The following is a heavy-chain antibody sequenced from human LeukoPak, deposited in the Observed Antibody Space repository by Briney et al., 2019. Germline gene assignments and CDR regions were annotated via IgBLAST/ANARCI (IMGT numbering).Heavy chain of an antibody. CDR2: IKQDGSEK. CDR1: GFSFSNYW. CDR3: ARGSLGTGTSSDCCPLDC. J-gene: IGHJ4*02. D-gene: IGHD2-21*01. Sequence: GGSLRLSCAASGFSFSNYWMTWVRQAPGKGLEWVAKIKQDGSEKYHVDSVKGRFTIFRGSSKNTPYLQMNSVRVEDTAVFYCARGSLGTGTSSDCCPLDCWGQGALATVSS. V-gene: IGHV3-7*03.